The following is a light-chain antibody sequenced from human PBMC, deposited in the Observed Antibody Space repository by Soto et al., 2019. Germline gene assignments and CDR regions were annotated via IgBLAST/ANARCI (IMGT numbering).Light chain of an antibody. V-gene: IGLV2-14*01. CDR2: EVS. Sequence: QSALTQPASVSGSPGQSITISCTGTSSDVGGYNYVSWYQQHPDKAPKLMIYEVSNRPSGVSNRFSGSKSGHTASLTISGLQSEDEADYFCTSYTSYSTLDVFGTGTKVTGL. CDR1: SSDVGGYNY. CDR3: TSYTSYSTLDV. J-gene: IGLJ1*01.